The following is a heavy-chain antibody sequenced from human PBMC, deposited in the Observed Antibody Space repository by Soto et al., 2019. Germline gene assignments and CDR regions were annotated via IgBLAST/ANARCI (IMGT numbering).Heavy chain of an antibody. CDR3: ARRLSGLGGCDY. Sequence: SETLSLTCTVSGGSISSGDYYWSWIRQPPGKGLEWIGYIYYSGSTYYNPSLKSRVTISVDTSKNQFSLKLSSVTAADTAVYYCARRLSGLGGCDYWGQGTLDTVSS. CDR2: IYYSGST. CDR1: GGSISSGDYY. V-gene: IGHV4-30-4*01. D-gene: IGHD3-10*01. J-gene: IGHJ4*02.